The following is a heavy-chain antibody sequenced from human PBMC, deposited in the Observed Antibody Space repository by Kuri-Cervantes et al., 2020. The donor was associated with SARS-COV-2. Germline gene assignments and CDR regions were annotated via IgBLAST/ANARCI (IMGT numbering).Heavy chain of an antibody. V-gene: IGHV4-59*12. D-gene: IGHD2-21*01. CDR1: GGSFSGYY. J-gene: IGHJ5*02. CDR2: IYRSGST. Sequence: SQTLSLTCAVYGGSFSGYYWSWIRQPPGKGLEWIGYIYRSGSTNYNPSLKSRVTISVDTSKNQFSLKLSSVTAADTAVYYCARGGDYDPWGQGTLVTVSS. CDR3: ARGGDYDP.